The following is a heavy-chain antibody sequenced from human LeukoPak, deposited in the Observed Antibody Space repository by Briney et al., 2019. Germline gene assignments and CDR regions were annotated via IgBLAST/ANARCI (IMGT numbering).Heavy chain of an antibody. V-gene: IGHV3-21*01. CDR1: GFTFSSYS. Sequence: PGGSLRLSCAASGFTFSSYSMNWVRQAPGKGLEWVSPISSSSSYIYYADSVKGRFTISRDNAKNSLYLQMNSLRAEDTAVYYCAREGSAYSGSYYSPYYFDYWGQGTLVTVSS. J-gene: IGHJ4*02. D-gene: IGHD1-26*01. CDR2: ISSSSSYI. CDR3: AREGSAYSGSYYSPYYFDY.